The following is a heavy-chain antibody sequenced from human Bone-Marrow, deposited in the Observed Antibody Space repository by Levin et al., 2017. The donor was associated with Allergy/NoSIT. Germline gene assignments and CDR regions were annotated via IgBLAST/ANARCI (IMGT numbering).Heavy chain of an antibody. V-gene: IGHV3-15*01. D-gene: IGHD3-10*01. Sequence: GGSLRLSCAASGFIFSQASMSWVRQAPGKGLEWVGRIKTNPEGGAADSAAPVKGRFTVSRDDSKNTLYLQMNSLNTEDTALYYCATERGYSGSKIFDYWGQGTLVTVSS. CDR2: IKTNPEGGAA. J-gene: IGHJ4*02. CDR1: GFIFSQAS. CDR3: ATERGYSGSKIFDY.